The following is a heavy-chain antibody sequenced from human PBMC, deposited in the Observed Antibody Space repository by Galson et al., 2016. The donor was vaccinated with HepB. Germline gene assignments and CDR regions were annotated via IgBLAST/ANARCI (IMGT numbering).Heavy chain of an antibody. J-gene: IGHJ6*02. V-gene: IGHV3-9*01. CDR2: ISWNGNAL. CDR3: AKDIPNRPAYYFYGLDV. CDR1: GFTFEENT. Sequence: SLRLSCAASGFTFEENTMHWVRQAPGRGLEWVSGISWNGNALGYADSVKGRFIISRDNAKNSLYLQMNSLRPEDTALYYCAKDIPNRPAYYFYGLDVWGQGTTVTVSS.